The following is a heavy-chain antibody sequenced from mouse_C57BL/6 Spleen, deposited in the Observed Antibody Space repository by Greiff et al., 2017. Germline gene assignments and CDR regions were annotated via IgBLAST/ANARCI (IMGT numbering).Heavy chain of an antibody. CDR2: IRNKANGYTT. D-gene: IGHD1-1*01. CDR3: ARPTTVVAHWYFDV. J-gene: IGHJ1*03. Sequence: EVKVVESGGGLIQPGGSLSLSCAASGFTFTDYYMSWVRQPPGKALEWLGFIRNKANGYTTEYSASVKGRFTISRDNSQSILYLQMNALSAEDSATYYCARPTTVVAHWYFDVWGTGTTVTVSS. CDR1: GFTFTDYY. V-gene: IGHV7-3*01.